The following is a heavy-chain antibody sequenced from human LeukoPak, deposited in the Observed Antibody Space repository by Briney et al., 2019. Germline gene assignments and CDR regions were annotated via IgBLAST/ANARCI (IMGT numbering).Heavy chain of an antibody. D-gene: IGHD5-18*01. CDR1: GFTFSNAW. V-gene: IGHV3-15*01. CDR2: IKTKTDGGTT. CDR3: TTDTTMVPGVFDY. J-gene: IGHJ4*02. Sequence: GGSLRLSCAASGFTFSNAWMNWVRQAPGKGLEWVGRIKTKTDGGTTDYAAPVKGRLTISRDDSKNTLYLQMHSLKTEDTAVYYCTTDTTMVPGVFDYWGQGTLVTVSS.